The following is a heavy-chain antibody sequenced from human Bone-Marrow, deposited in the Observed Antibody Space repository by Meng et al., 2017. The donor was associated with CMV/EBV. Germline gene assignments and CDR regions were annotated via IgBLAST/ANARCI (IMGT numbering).Heavy chain of an antibody. CDR3: ARFSQYCSGTRCYRGGYYGMDV. CDR2: ISSSSSTI. J-gene: IGHJ6*02. D-gene: IGHD2-2*02. Sequence: GGSLRLSCAASGFTFSSYSMNWVRQAPGKGLEWVSYISSSSSTIYYADSVKGRFTISRDNAKNSLYLQMNSLRAEDTAVYYCARFSQYCSGTRCYRGGYYGMDVWGQGTTVTVYS. CDR1: GFTFSSYS. V-gene: IGHV3-48*04.